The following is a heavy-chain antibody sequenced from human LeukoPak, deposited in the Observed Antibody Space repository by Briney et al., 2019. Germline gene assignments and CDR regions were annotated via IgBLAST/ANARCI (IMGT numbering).Heavy chain of an antibody. V-gene: IGHV1-69*05. CDR3: ARAPEGRFLE. J-gene: IGHJ4*02. D-gene: IGHD3-3*01. CDR2: IIPIFGTA. Sequence: ASVKVSCKASGGTFSSYAISWVRQAPGQGLEWMGGIIPIFGTASYAQKFQGRVTITTDESTSTAYMELSSLRSEDTAVYYCARAPEGRFLEWGQGTLVTVSS. CDR1: GGTFSSYA.